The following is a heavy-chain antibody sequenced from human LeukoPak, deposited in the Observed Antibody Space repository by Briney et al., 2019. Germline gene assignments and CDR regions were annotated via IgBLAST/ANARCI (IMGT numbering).Heavy chain of an antibody. CDR1: GFTFSSYA. D-gene: IGHD5-24*01. J-gene: IGHJ4*02. CDR3: AKDDRWLQFCC. V-gene: IGHV3-23*01. CDR2: ISGSGGRGGNT. Sequence: GGSLRLSCAASGFTFSSYAMSWVRQAPGKGLEWVSGISGSGGRGGNTYYADSMKGRFTISRDNSRNTVYLQMNSLRAEDTAVYYCAKDDRWLQFCCWGQGTLVTVSA.